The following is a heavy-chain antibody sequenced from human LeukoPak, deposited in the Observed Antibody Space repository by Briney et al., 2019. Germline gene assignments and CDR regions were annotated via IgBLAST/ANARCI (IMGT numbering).Heavy chain of an antibody. J-gene: IGHJ3*02. CDR2: IYYSGST. CDR1: GGSISSYY. Sequence: TSETLSLTCTVSGGSISSYYWSWIRQPPGKGLEWIGYIYYSGSTNYNPSLKSRVTISVDTSKNQFSLKLSSVTAADTAVYYCARDSVYDADAFDIWGQGTMVTVSS. V-gene: IGHV4-59*01. CDR3: ARDSVYDADAFDI. D-gene: IGHD5/OR15-5a*01.